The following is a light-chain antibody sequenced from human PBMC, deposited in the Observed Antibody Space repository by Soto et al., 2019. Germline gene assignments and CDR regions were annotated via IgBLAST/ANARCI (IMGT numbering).Light chain of an antibody. CDR1: QSCRNS. Sequence: DLQMTQSPSTLSASVGDRVTITCRASQSCRNSLAWYQQKAGKAPTLLIYDASTLQSGVPSRFGGSGSGTEFSLTISSLQPEDFATYYCLCYITYPWTFGQGTKVEIK. CDR3: LCYITYPWT. J-gene: IGKJ1*01. V-gene: IGKV1-5*01. CDR2: DAS.